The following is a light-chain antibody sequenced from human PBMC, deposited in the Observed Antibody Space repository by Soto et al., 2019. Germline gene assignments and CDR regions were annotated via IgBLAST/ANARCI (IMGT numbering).Light chain of an antibody. J-gene: IGLJ1*01. Sequence: QSALTQPPSASGSPGQSVTISCAGTSCDVGGYNYVSWYQQYPGKVPKLMIYEVSERPSGVPDRFSGSKSGNTAFLTVSGLQAEDEADYYCSSFTSRNTQVFGTGTKVTVL. CDR1: SCDVGGYNY. CDR2: EVS. CDR3: SSFTSRNTQV. V-gene: IGLV2-8*01.